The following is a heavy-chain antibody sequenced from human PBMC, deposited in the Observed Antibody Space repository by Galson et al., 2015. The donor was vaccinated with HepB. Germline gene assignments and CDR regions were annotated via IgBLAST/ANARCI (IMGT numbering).Heavy chain of an antibody. J-gene: IGHJ4*02. D-gene: IGHD3-16*01. V-gene: IGHV1-2*02. CDR2: ISPNRGGT. Sequence: SVKVSCKASGYAFTGYYLHWVRQAPGQGLEWMCWISPNRGGTKISQNFRDRVTMTRDTSIKTVYLELNSLTYDDTAFYFCARDTSRGFDGPDFDLDHWGQGTLVTVAS. CDR3: ARDTSRGFDGPDFDLDH. CDR1: GYAFTGYY.